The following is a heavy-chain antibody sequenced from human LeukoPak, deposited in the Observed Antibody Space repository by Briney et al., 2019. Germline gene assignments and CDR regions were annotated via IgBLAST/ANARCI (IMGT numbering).Heavy chain of an antibody. V-gene: IGHV4-61*02. J-gene: IGHJ3*02. CDR2: IYISGST. Sequence: SETLSLTCTVSGGSISSGYSWTWIRQPAGKGLEWIGRIYISGSTDYNVSLKSRITISMDTSKNQFSLEMSSVTAADTAVYYCTRGWSSGGVFDIWGQGTMVTVSS. D-gene: IGHD6-19*01. CDR1: GGSISSGYS. CDR3: TRGWSSGGVFDI.